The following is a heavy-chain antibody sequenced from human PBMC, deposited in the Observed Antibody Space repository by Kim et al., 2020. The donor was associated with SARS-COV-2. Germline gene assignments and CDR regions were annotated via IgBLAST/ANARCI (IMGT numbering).Heavy chain of an antibody. CDR2: ISDDGSNK. CDR1: GFIFSNYG. Sequence: GGSLRLSCAASGFIFSNYGMHWVRQAPGKGLEWVSFISDDGSNKNYGDSVKGRFTISRDNSKNTLYLHMGSLTTEDTAVYYCAKDNLYLYYGSGSYGYWGQGTLVTVSS. CDR3: AKDNLYLYYGSGSYGY. J-gene: IGHJ4*02. V-gene: IGHV3-30*18. D-gene: IGHD3-10*01.